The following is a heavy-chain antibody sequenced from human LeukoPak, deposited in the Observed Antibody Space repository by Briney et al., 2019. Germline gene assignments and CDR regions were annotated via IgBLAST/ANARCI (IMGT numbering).Heavy chain of an antibody. D-gene: IGHD5-18*01. J-gene: IGHJ4*02. Sequence: ASVTVSCKASGYTFTSYGFSLLRQAPAQGKEWVGWISAYNGNTTRAQKLEGRVNMTTDTSTSTAYMELRRLKSDDTAVYYCARGRYSYGYPLDYWGQGTLVTVSS. CDR2: ISAYNGNT. CDR1: GYTFTSYG. V-gene: IGHV1-18*01. CDR3: ARGRYSYGYPLDY.